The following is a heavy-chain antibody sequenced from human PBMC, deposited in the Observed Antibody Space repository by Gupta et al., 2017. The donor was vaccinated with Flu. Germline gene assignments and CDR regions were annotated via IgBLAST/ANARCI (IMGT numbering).Heavy chain of an antibody. D-gene: IGHD6-13*01. Sequence: SVSSSTSYWGWIRQSPGKVLEWIATIYCTGDTYYNPSLKSRVTISVDTSKNQFSLTVTSVTATDTALYYCARLGDSSNWEPHQFDFWGQGTLGSVSS. V-gene: IGHV4-39*01. CDR2: IYCTGDT. CDR3: ARLGDSSNWEPHQFDF. CDR1: SVSSSTSY. J-gene: IGHJ4*02.